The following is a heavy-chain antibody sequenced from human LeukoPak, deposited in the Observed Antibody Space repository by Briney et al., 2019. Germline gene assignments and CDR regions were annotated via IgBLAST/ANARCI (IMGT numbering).Heavy chain of an antibody. D-gene: IGHD4-11*01. CDR1: GFTFSDYY. J-gene: IGHJ4*02. CDR3: ARGPLTVTPFDY. Sequence: GGSLRLSCAASGFTFSDYYMSWIRQAPGKGLEWVSSISSSSSYIYYADSVKGRFTISRDNAKNSLYLQMNSLRAEDTAVYYCARGPLTVTPFDYWGQGTLVTVSS. CDR2: ISSSSSYI. V-gene: IGHV3-11*06.